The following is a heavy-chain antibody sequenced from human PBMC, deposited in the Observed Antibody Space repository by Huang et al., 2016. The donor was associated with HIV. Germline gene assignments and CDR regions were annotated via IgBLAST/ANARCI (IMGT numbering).Heavy chain of an antibody. J-gene: IGHJ3*02. CDR2: LAPEQRET. V-gene: IGHV1-24*01. CDR3: ATGFDTYYDI. CDR1: GYTLTELS. D-gene: IGHD2-21*01. Sequence: QVQLVQSGAEVKKPGASVKVSCKVSGYTLTELSIPWVRQAPGKGLEWVGGLAPEQRETTYAQIFQGRATMTEDTATDTAYMELNSLRSEDTAVYYCATGFDTYYDIWGQGTMVIASS.